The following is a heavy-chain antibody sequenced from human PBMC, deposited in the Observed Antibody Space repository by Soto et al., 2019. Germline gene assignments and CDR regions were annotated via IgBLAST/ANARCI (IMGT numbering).Heavy chain of an antibody. CDR3: TRSNGNYGYFDS. Sequence: GGSLRLSCTASGLSFSSYGMHWVRQAPGKGLEWVAVISYDGNKKYYAASVKGRFTISRDNSENTLYLQMNSLRAEDTAVYYCTRSNGNYGYFDSWGRGTLVTVSS. J-gene: IGHJ4*02. CDR2: ISYDGNKK. D-gene: IGHD4-17*01. V-gene: IGHV3-33*01. CDR1: GLSFSSYG.